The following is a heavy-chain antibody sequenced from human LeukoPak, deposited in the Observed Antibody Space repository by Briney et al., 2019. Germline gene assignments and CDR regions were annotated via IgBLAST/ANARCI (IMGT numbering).Heavy chain of an antibody. Sequence: PGGSLRNSCAASGFTFSSYAMSWVRQAPGKGLEWVSAFSGAGSSTNYADSVKGRFTISRDNSKNTLYLQMNSLRVEDTAVYYCATHHDYSNSNYFDFWGPGTLVTVSS. D-gene: IGHD4-11*01. CDR1: GFTFSSYA. CDR3: ATHHDYSNSNYFDF. V-gene: IGHV3-23*01. J-gene: IGHJ4*01. CDR2: FSGAGSST.